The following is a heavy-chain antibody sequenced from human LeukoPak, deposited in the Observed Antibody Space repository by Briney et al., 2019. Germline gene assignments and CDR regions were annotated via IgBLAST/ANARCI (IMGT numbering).Heavy chain of an antibody. CDR2: INHSGST. V-gene: IGHV4-34*01. Sequence: SETLSLTCAVYGGSFSGYYWSWIRQPPGKGLEWIGEINHSGSTNYNPSLKSRVTISVDTSKNQFSLKLSSVTAADTAVYYCARHFYDRSGYRRDYYFDYWGQGILVTVSS. J-gene: IGHJ4*02. CDR3: ARHFYDRSGYRRDYYFDY. CDR1: GGSFSGYY. D-gene: IGHD3-22*01.